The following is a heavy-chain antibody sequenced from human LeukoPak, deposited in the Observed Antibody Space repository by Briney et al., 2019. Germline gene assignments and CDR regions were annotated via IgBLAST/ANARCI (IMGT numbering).Heavy chain of an antibody. CDR1: GGSISSGSYY. CDR3: ARCIAETWWYFDL. CDR2: IYTSGST. J-gene: IGHJ2*01. V-gene: IGHV4-61*02. D-gene: IGHD6-13*01. Sequence: SETLSLTCTVSGGSISSGSYYWSWIRQPAGKGLEWIGRIYTSGSTNYNPSLKSRVTISVDTSKNQFSLKLSSVTAADKAVYYCARCIAETWWYFDLWGRGTLVTVSS.